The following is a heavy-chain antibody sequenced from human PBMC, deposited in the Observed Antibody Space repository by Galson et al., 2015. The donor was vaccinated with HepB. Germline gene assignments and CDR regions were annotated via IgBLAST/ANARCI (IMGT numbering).Heavy chain of an antibody. CDR1: GYTLTELS. Sequence: SVKVSCKVSGYTLTELSMHWVRQAPGKGLEWMGGFDPEDGETIYAQKFQGRVTMTEDTSTDTAYMELSSLRSEDAAVYYCATVGSPDYDILMGFDPWGQGTLVTVSS. J-gene: IGHJ5*02. D-gene: IGHD3-9*01. CDR2: FDPEDGET. V-gene: IGHV1-24*01. CDR3: ATVGSPDYDILMGFDP.